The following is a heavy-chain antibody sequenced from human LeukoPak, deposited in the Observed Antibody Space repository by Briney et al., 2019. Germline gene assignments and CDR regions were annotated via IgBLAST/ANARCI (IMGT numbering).Heavy chain of an antibody. CDR2: IYHSGST. J-gene: IGHJ1*01. V-gene: IGHV4-38-2*02. CDR3: ASTGSSSRYFQH. Sequence: SETLSLTCTVSGYSISSGYYWGWIRQPPGKGLEWIGSIYHSGSTYYNPSLKSRVTISVDTSKNQFSLKLSSVTAADTAVYYCASTGSSSRYFQHWGQGTLVTVSS. CDR1: GYSISSGYY. D-gene: IGHD6-6*01.